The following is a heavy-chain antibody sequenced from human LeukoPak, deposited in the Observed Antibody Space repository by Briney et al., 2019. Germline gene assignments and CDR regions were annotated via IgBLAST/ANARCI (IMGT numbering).Heavy chain of an antibody. CDR2: ISYDGSNK. Sequence: GGSLKLSFEAFGFTFRSYGMHWVRQAPGKGLEWVEVISYDGSNKYYADSVKGRFTISRDNSKNTLYLQMNSLRAEDTAVYYCAKTHPGIAAAHGMDVWGQGTTVTVSS. CDR3: AKTHPGIAAAHGMDV. D-gene: IGHD6-13*01. CDR1: GFTFRSYG. V-gene: IGHV3-30*18. J-gene: IGHJ6*02.